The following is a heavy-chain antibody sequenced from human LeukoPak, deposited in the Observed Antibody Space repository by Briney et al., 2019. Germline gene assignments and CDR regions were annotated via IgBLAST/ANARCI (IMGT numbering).Heavy chain of an antibody. CDR3: GAWGDYDVLRGYYGLDY. Sequence: PGPSLRLSCAPSGFTFSNYAMSSGRRAPGKRLECVSAITGSVAVTYYADSVKVRFPISRENSKNTLYSQLKSLRAEDTAVDYCGAWGDYDVLRGYYGLDYWGQGSLVTVS. V-gene: IGHV3-23*01. J-gene: IGHJ4*02. CDR2: ITGSVAVT. CDR1: GFTFSNYA. D-gene: IGHD3-3*01.